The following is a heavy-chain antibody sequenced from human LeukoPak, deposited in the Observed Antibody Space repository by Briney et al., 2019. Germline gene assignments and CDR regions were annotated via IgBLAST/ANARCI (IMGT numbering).Heavy chain of an antibody. CDR1: GFTFSSYG. J-gene: IGHJ4*02. CDR2: IWYDGSNK. CDR3: AKSFHNIVGAPFDY. Sequence: VQPGGSLRLSCAASGFTFSSYGMHWVRQAPGKGLEWVAVIWYDGSNKYYADSVKGRFTISRDNSKNTLYLQMNSLRAEDTAVYYCAKSFHNIVGAPFDYWGQGTLVTVSS. D-gene: IGHD1-26*01. V-gene: IGHV3-33*06.